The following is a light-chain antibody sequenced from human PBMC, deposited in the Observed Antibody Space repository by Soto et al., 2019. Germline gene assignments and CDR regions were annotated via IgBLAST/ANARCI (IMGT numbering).Light chain of an antibody. CDR1: SSNIGSNT. CDR3: AAWDVSLKGVV. J-gene: IGLJ2*01. V-gene: IGLV1-44*01. Sequence: QSVLTQPPSASGTPGQRVTISCSGSSSNIGSNTVNWYQQLPGTAPKLLIYSNNQRPSGVPDRFSGSKSGTSASLAISGLQSEDEADYYCAAWDVSLKGVVFGGGTKLTVL. CDR2: SNN.